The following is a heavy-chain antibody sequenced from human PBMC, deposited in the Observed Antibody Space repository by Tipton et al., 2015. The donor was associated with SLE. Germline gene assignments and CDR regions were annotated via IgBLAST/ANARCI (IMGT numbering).Heavy chain of an antibody. J-gene: IGHJ6*03. CDR3: ARAPGLDRDYYYYYYMDV. Sequence: TLSLTCAVYGGSFGGYYWSWIRQPPGKGLEWIGEINHSGSTNYNPSLKSRVTISVDTSKNQFSLKLSSVTAADTAVYYCARAPGLDRDYYYYYYMDVWGKGTTVTVSS. V-gene: IGHV4-34*01. D-gene: IGHD3/OR15-3a*01. CDR2: INHSGST. CDR1: GGSFGGYY.